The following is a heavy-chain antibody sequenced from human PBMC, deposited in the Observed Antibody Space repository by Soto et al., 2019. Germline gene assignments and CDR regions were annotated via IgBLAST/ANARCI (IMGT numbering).Heavy chain of an antibody. CDR1: GFTFSSYP. Sequence: XVSLSLSCEASGFTFSSYPMHWVRQAPGKGLEWVTVISYDGGNQYYADSVKGRFTISRDNSKDTLYLQMHSLRSDDTAVYFCERGPITQTSFIDHWGQGTLVTVSS. D-gene: IGHD1-20*01. CDR2: ISYDGGNQ. V-gene: IGHV3-30-3*01. J-gene: IGHJ4*02. CDR3: ERGPITQTSFIDH.